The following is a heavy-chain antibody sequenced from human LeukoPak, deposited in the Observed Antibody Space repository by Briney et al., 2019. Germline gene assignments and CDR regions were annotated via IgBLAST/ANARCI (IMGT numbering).Heavy chain of an antibody. D-gene: IGHD2-2*01. Sequence: GGSLRLSCAASGFTFSSYAMSWVRQAPGKGLEWVSEICGSSGSTYYADSVKGRFTISRDNSKNTLYLQMNSLRAEDTAVYYCAKVMAPVPSIVVVPAAGNWFDPWGQGTLVTVSS. CDR2: ICGSSGST. CDR1: GFTFSSYA. CDR3: AKVMAPVPSIVVVPAAGNWFDP. V-gene: IGHV3-23*01. J-gene: IGHJ5*02.